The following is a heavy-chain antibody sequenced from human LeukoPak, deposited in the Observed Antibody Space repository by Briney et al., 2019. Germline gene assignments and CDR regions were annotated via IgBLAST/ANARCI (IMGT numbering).Heavy chain of an antibody. V-gene: IGHV3-74*01. Sequence: PGGSLRLSCAASGFTFSNYWLHWVRQPPGKGLVWVSRITTDESSTHYAASVNGRFTISRDNAKSTVYLQMNSLTPEDTAVYYCARDGGTSTPCDYWGQGTLVTVSS. J-gene: IGHJ4*02. CDR2: ITTDESST. CDR1: GFTFSNYW. CDR3: ARDGGTSTPCDY. D-gene: IGHD2-15*01.